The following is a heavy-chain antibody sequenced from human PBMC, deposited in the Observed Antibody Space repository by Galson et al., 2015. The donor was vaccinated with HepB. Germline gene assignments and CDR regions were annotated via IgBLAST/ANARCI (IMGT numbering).Heavy chain of an antibody. CDR2: IWSDGSEM. CDR3: ARESPRRGGICEGAFCKGVDV. CDR1: GFPFSDYA. V-gene: IGHV3-33*08. D-gene: IGHD2-15*01. Sequence: LRLSCAASGFPFSDYAMHWVRQAPGKGLEWVAVIWSDGSEMYYGDFVKGRFTISRDNSKNTLYLQVNSLRAEDTAVYYCARESPRRGGICEGAFCKGVDVWGQGTTVAVSS. J-gene: IGHJ6*02.